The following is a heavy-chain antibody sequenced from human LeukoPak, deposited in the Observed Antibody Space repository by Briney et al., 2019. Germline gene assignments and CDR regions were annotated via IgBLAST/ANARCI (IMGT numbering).Heavy chain of an antibody. CDR3: ARGATDSEEWELPDGDY. CDR2: ISSSGSTI. Sequence: GGSLRLSCAASGFTFSSYEMNWVRQAPGKGLEWVSYISSSGSTIYYADSVKGRFTISRDSAKNSLYLQMNSLRAEDTAVYYCARGATDSEEWELPDGDYWGQGTLVTVSS. J-gene: IGHJ4*02. V-gene: IGHV3-48*03. CDR1: GFTFSSYE. D-gene: IGHD1-26*01.